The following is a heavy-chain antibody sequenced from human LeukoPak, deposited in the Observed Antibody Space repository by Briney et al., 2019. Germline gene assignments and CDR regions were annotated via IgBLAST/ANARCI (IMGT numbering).Heavy chain of an antibody. D-gene: IGHD6-13*01. Sequence: PGGSLRLSCAASGFTFSSYGMHWVRQAPGKGLEWVAVIWYDGSNKYYADSVKGRFTISRDNSKNMLYLQMNSLRAEDTAVYYCAREHLYSSSWYTDLYYFDYWGQGTLVTVSS. CDR3: AREHLYSSSWYTDLYYFDY. V-gene: IGHV3-33*01. CDR1: GFTFSSYG. CDR2: IWYDGSNK. J-gene: IGHJ4*02.